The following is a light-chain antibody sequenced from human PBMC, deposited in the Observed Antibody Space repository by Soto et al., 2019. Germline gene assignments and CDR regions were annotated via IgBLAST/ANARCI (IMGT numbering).Light chain of an antibody. CDR2: DAS. Sequence: EIVLTQSPDTLSLSPGESATLSCRASQSVSSSLAWYQQKAGQAPRLLIYDASNRATGIPARFSGSGSGTDFALTISSLEPEDFAIYYCQQRITWPSTFGQGTKLEIK. V-gene: IGKV3-11*01. J-gene: IGKJ2*01. CDR1: QSVSSS. CDR3: QQRITWPST.